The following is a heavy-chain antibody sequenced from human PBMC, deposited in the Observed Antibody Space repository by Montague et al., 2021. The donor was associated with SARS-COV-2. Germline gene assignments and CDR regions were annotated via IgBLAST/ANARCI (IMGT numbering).Heavy chain of an antibody. CDR1: GGSISSGSYY. CDR2: ISISGST. CDR3: ARDIAVAGLFDY. V-gene: IGHV4-61*02. D-gene: IGHD6-19*01. J-gene: IGHJ4*02. Sequence: SQTLSLTCTVSGGSISSGSYYWSWIRPPAGKGLEWIGRISISGSTNYNPSFQSRVTISVDTSKNQFSLKLSSVTAADTAVYYGARDIAVAGLFDYWGQGTLVTVSS.